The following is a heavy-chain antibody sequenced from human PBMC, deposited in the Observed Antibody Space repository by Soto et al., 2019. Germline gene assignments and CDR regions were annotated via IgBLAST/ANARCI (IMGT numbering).Heavy chain of an antibody. CDR2: LDPSDSYT. V-gene: IGHV5-10-1*01. CDR3: AWLKTSYYYESSGYYNWCDP. J-gene: IGHJ5*02. Sequence: PGESLKIAGTGSGYSFTSYLISWVRQIPGKGLEWMGRLDPSDSYTNYSPSFQGHVTISADRSISTAYLQWSSLKASDTAMYYCAWLKTSYYYESSGYYNWCDPWGQVTLVTVSS. D-gene: IGHD3-22*01. CDR1: GYSFTSYL.